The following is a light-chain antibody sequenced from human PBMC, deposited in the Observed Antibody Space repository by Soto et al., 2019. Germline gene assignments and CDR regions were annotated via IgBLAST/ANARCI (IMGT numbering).Light chain of an antibody. Sequence: QLVLTQPPSASGTPGQRVTISCSGSSSDIGSDYVYWYQQVPGTAPKLLIYRNDQRPSGVPDRFSGSRSGTSASLAISGLRSEDEADYFCASWTDSLIGRGRFGGGTKLTVL. J-gene: IGLJ2*01. CDR2: RND. CDR3: ASWTDSLIGRGR. CDR1: SSDIGSDY. V-gene: IGLV1-47*01.